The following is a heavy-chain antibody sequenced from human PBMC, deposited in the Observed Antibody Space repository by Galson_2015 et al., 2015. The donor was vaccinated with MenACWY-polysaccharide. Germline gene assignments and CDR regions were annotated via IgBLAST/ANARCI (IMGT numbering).Heavy chain of an antibody. CDR3: AKDTGAGEYAYRWGTFDI. J-gene: IGHJ3*02. Sequence: SLRLSCAASGFTFSSYAMSWVRQAPGKGLEWVSGVSARGGSTVYTDSAKGRFTMSRDNSKRSLYLQMNSLRAEDTAVYYCAKDTGAGEYAYRWGTFDIWSRGTMVTVTS. D-gene: IGHD3-10*01. CDR1: GFTFSSYA. V-gene: IGHV3-23*01. CDR2: VSARGGST.